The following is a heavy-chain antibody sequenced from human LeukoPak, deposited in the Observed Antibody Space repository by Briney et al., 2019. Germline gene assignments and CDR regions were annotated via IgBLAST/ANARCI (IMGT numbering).Heavy chain of an antibody. Sequence: SETLSPTCAVYGGSFSGYYWSWIRQPPGKGLEWIGEINHSGSTNYNPSLKSRVTISVDTSKNQFSLKLSSVTAADTAVYYCARGWGIVATLSYFDYWGQGTLVTVSS. V-gene: IGHV4-34*01. CDR3: ARGWGIVATLSYFDY. CDR1: GGSFSGYY. D-gene: IGHD5-12*01. J-gene: IGHJ4*02. CDR2: INHSGST.